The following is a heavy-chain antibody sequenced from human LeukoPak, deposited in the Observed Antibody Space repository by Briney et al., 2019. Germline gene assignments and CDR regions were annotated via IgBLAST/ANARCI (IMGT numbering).Heavy chain of an antibody. CDR1: GGTFSSYT. D-gene: IGHD2-21*02. J-gene: IGHJ5*02. Sequence: RASVKVSCKASGGTFSSYTISWVRQAPGQGLEGMGRIIPILGIANYAQKFQGRVTITADKSTSTAYMELSSLRSEDTAVYYCARGMACGGDCYMVDDWFDPWGQGTLVTVSS. CDR2: IIPILGIA. CDR3: ARGMACGGDCYMVDDWFDP. V-gene: IGHV1-69*02.